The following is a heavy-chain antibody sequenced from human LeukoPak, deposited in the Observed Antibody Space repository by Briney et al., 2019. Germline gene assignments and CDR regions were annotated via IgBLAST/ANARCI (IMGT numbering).Heavy chain of an antibody. D-gene: IGHD1-26*01. CDR2: IYHSGST. V-gene: IGHV4-30-2*01. CDR1: GGSTSSGGYS. J-gene: IGHJ6*02. CDR3: ARLIRATNGMDV. Sequence: TLSLTCAVSGGSTSSGGYSWSWIRQPPGKGLEWIGYIYHSGSTYYNPSLKSRVTISVDRSKNQFSLKLSSVTAADTAVYYCARLIRATNGMDVWGQGTTVTVSS.